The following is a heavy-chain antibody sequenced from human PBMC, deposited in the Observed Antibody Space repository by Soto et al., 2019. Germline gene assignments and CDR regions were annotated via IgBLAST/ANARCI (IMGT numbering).Heavy chain of an antibody. CDR3: ARVARNADYDY. CDR2: IHGTRSII. Sequence: EVQLVESGGGLVQPGGSLRLSCAVSGFTFSTHAMNWVRQAPGKGLEWVAYIHGTRSIIYYADSVKGRFTISRDNAKNSLFLQMDSLRDEDTAVYYCARVARNADYDYWGQGTLVPVSS. V-gene: IGHV3-48*02. J-gene: IGHJ4*02. CDR1: GFTFSTHA. D-gene: IGHD3-16*01.